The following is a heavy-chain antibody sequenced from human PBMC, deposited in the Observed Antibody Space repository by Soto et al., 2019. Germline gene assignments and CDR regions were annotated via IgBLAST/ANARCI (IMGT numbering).Heavy chain of an antibody. J-gene: IGHJ4*02. V-gene: IGHV4-59*01. CDR2: IHYNGNT. CDR1: GDSISSYS. CDR3: ARTVPSYYYDSSGYTGLGGYFDY. D-gene: IGHD3-22*01. Sequence: PSETLSLTCTVSGDSISSYSWSWIRQPPGKGLEWIGNIHYNGNTKYNPSLKGRVTMSVDTSKNQFSLKLISVTAADTAVYYCARTVPSYYYDSSGYTGLGGYFDYWGQGTLVTVSS.